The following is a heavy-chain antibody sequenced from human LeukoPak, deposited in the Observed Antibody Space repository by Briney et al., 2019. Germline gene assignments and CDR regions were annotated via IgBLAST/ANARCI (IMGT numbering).Heavy chain of an antibody. CDR2: FDPEDGET. CDR3: ARGKVWAARYYYYYMDV. V-gene: IGHV1-24*01. CDR1: GYTLTELS. D-gene: IGHD6-6*01. J-gene: IGHJ6*03. Sequence: ASVKVSCEVSGYTLTELSMHWVRQAPGKGLEWMGGFDPEDGETIYAQKFQGRVTMTEDTSTDTAYMELSSLRSEDTAVYYCARGKVWAARYYYYYMDVWGKGTTVTVSS.